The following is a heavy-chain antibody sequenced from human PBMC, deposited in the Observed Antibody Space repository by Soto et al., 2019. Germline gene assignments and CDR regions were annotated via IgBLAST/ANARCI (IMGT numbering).Heavy chain of an antibody. CDR1: GASINSTSYY. V-gene: IGHV4-39*01. CDR3: ARQIRYTYGYFPRYIDY. Sequence: QLQLQESGPGLVKSSETLSLTCTVSGASINSTSYYWVWIRQPPGKGLEWIGSVYFSGNTYYNPSLQSRLTISVDTAKNQFSLKLSSVTAADSAVYFCARQIRYTYGYFPRYIDYWGQAALVTVSS. J-gene: IGHJ4*02. D-gene: IGHD5-18*01. CDR2: VYFSGNT.